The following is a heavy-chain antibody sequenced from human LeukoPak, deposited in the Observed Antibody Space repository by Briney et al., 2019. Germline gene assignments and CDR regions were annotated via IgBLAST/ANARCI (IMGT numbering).Heavy chain of an antibody. CDR1: GYTFNNYG. CDR2: ISAYNGNT. D-gene: IGHD4-17*01. Sequence: ASVKVSCKASGYTFNNYGVSWVRPAPGQWPEWMGWISAYNGNTNYAQKFQGRVTMTTDTSTSTAYMGLTSLRSDDTAVYYCAREYGDGYWYFDLWGRGTLVSVSS. CDR3: AREYGDGYWYFDL. J-gene: IGHJ2*01. V-gene: IGHV1-18*01.